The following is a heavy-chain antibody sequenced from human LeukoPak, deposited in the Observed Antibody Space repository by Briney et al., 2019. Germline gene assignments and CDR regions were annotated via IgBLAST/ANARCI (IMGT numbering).Heavy chain of an antibody. CDR1: GFTFSSYS. V-gene: IGHV3-21*01. J-gene: IGHJ4*02. Sequence: GGSLRLSCAASGFTFSSYSMNWVRQAPGKGLEWVSSISSSSSYIYYADSVKGRFTISRDNAKNSLYLQMNSLRAEDTAVYYCARTYYYDSSSLVGGYFDYWGQGTLVTVSS. CDR2: ISSSSSYI. D-gene: IGHD3-22*01. CDR3: ARTYYYDSSSLVGGYFDY.